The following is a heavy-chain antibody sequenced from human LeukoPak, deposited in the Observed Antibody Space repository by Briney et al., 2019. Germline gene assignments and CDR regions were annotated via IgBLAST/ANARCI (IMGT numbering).Heavy chain of an antibody. CDR1: GFTFSSHG. CDR2: ISGSGDNT. Sequence: PGGSLRLSCAASGFTFSSHGMSWVHQAPGKGLEWVSTISGSGDNTYYADSVKGRFTISRDNSKNTLYLQMNSLRAEDTAVYYCAKVTYGSGTYGAFDYWGQGTLVTVSS. CDR3: AKVTYGSGTYGAFDY. V-gene: IGHV3-23*01. D-gene: IGHD3-10*01. J-gene: IGHJ4*02.